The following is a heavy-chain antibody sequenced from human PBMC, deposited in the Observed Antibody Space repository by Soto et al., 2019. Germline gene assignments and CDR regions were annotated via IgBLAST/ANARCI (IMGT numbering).Heavy chain of an antibody. CDR2: IIPLFGTP. J-gene: IGHJ4*02. CDR1: GGTFSNYA. Sequence: QVQLGQSGAEVQKPGSSVNVSCNASGGTFSNYAINWVRQSTGQGLSWMGVIIPLFGTPNYAQKFQGRVKFTAHKYRLTGAMELRSLRYDDTAVYYCARGWESVGTTTPFSYWGQGNIGTGSS. V-gene: IGHV1-69*06. D-gene: IGHD1-26*01. CDR3: ARGWESVGTTTPFSY.